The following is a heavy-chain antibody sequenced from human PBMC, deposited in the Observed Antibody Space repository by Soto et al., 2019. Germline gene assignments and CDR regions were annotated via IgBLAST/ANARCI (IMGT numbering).Heavy chain of an antibody. CDR2: ISSDESTV. J-gene: IGHJ4*02. CDR1: GVTFRNYF. V-gene: IGHV3-11*01. Sequence: SKRLSYVAVGVTFRNYFRNWIRQAPGKGPEWLSYISSDESTVFYADSVKGRFTTSRDNAKNSVYLQMNSLRAEDTAVYYCATLTAPSDYWGQGSLVTVSS. D-gene: IGHD2-21*02. CDR3: ATLTAPSDY.